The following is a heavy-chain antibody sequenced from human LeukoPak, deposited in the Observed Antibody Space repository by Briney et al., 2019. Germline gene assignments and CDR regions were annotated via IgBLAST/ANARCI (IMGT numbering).Heavy chain of an antibody. Sequence: PSETLSLTCAVYGGSFSGYYWSWIRQPPGKGLEWIGEINHSGSTNYNPSLKSRVTIPVDTSKNQFSLKLSSVTAADTAVYYCASLTYLTYYYGSGISAFDIWGQGTMVTVSS. CDR3: ASLTYLTYYYGSGISAFDI. V-gene: IGHV4-34*01. D-gene: IGHD3-10*01. J-gene: IGHJ3*02. CDR1: GGSFSGYY. CDR2: INHSGST.